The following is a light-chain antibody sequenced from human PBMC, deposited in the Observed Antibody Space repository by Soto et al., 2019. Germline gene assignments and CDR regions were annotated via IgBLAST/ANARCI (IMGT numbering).Light chain of an antibody. CDR1: QTISSW. CDR3: PHYNSYSEA. J-gene: IGKJ1*01. CDR2: KAS. V-gene: IGKV1-5*03. Sequence: IHMTQSPSTLSGSVGDRVTITCRASQTISSWLAWYQQKPGKAPKLLIYKASTLKSGVPSRFSGSGSGTEFTLTISSLQPDDFATYHCPHYNSYSEAFGQGAKVDI.